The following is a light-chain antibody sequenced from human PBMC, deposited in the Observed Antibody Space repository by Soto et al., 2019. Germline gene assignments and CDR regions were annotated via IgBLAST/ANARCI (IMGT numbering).Light chain of an antibody. CDR1: QSVSSY. CDR2: DAS. CDR3: QQRTNWPPYN. J-gene: IGKJ2*01. V-gene: IGKV3-11*01. Sequence: EIVLTQSPATLSLSPGERATLSCRASQSVSSYLASYQQKPGQAPRLLIYDASNRATGVPARFSGSGSGTDFTLTISSLEPEDFAVYYCQQRTNWPPYNFGQGTKLEIK.